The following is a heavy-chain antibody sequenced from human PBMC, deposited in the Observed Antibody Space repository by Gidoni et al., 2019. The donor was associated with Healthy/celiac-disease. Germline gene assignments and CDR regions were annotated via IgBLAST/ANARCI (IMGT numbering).Heavy chain of an antibody. CDR2: INAGHGNT. J-gene: IGHJ5*02. CDR3: AGAYSSIWYLNGFDP. Sequence: QVQLVQSGDEVKRPGASVKVYCKASGETFTSYAMHWVRQAPGQRLEWMGWINAGHGNTKFSQQFPVIVTITRDTFASTAYMELISLRSEDTALYYCAGAYSSIWYLNGFDPLGQGTLVTVSS. D-gene: IGHD6-13*01. V-gene: IGHV1-3*01. CDR1: GETFTSYA.